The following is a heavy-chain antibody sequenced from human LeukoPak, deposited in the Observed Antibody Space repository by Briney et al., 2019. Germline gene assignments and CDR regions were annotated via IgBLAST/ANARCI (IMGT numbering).Heavy chain of an antibody. V-gene: IGHV4-39*07. Sequence: SETLSLTCTVSGGSISSSSYYWGWIRQPPGKGLEWIGSIYYSGSTYYNPSLKSRVTISVDTSKNQFSLKLSSVTAADTAVYYCARYSGSYPHDAFDIWGQGTMVTVSS. J-gene: IGHJ3*02. D-gene: IGHD1-26*01. CDR2: IYYSGST. CDR3: ARYSGSYPHDAFDI. CDR1: GGSISSSSYY.